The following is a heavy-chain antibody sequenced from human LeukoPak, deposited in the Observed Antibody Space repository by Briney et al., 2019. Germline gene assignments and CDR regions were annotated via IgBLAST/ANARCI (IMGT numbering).Heavy chain of an antibody. CDR1: GYTFTSYG. CDR2: ISAYNGNT. V-gene: IGHV1-18*01. D-gene: IGHD3-22*01. CDR3: ARDRERKYYYDSSGYYWFDP. Sequence: ASVTVFCKASGYTFTSYGISWVRQAPGQGLEWMGWISAYNGNTNYAQKLQGRVTMTTDTSTSTAYMELRSLRSDDTAVYYCARDRERKYYYDSSGYYWFDPWGQGTLVTVSS. J-gene: IGHJ5*02.